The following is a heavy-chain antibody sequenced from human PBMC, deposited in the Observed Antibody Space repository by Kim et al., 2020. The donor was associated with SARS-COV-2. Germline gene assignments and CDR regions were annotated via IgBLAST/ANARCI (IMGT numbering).Heavy chain of an antibody. CDR2: ISYDGSNK. J-gene: IGHJ6*02. Sequence: GGSLRLSCAASGFTFSSYGMHWVRQAPGKGLEWVAVISYDGSNKYYADSVKGRFTISRDNSKNTLYLQMNSLRAEDTAVYYCAKAYYTGVAGPGWPNYGMDVWGQGTTVTVSS. CDR3: AKAYYTGVAGPGWPNYGMDV. V-gene: IGHV3-30*18. CDR1: GFTFSSYG. D-gene: IGHD2-8*02.